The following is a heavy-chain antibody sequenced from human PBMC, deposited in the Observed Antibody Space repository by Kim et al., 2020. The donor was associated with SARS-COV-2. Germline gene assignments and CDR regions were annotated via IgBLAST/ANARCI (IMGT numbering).Heavy chain of an antibody. CDR2: IYYSGST. CDR3: ARHADIVVVPAASRPLDY. D-gene: IGHD2-2*01. V-gene: IGHV4-59*08. CDR1: GGSISSYY. J-gene: IGHJ4*02. Sequence: SETLSLTCTVSGGSISSYYWSWIRQPPGKGLEWIGYIYYSGSTNYNPSLKSRVTISVDTSKNQFSLKLSSVTAADTAVYYCARHADIVVVPAASRPLDYWGQGTLVTVSS.